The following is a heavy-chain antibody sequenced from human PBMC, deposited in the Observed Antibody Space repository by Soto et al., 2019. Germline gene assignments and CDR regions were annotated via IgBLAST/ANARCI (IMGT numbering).Heavy chain of an antibody. J-gene: IGHJ4*02. Sequence: GGSLRLSCAASGFTFSSYAMHWVRQAPGKGLEWVAVISYDGSNKYYADSVKGRFTISRDNSKNTLYLQMNSLRAEDTAVYYCARTPPEEYDFNYWGQGTLVTVSS. CDR3: ARTPPEEYDFNY. CDR2: ISYDGSNK. V-gene: IGHV3-30-3*01. D-gene: IGHD3-3*01. CDR1: GFTFSSYA.